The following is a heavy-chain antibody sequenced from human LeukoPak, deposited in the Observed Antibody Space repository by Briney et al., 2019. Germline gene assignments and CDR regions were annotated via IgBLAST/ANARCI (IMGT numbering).Heavy chain of an antibody. J-gene: IGHJ5*02. D-gene: IGHD2-8*01. V-gene: IGHV3-11*01. Sequence: GGSLRLSCAASGFTFSDYYMSWIRQAPGKGLEWVSYISSSGSTIYYADSVKGRFTISRHNSKNTLYLQMNSLRAEDTAVYYCARVQRGCTNGVCYTGWFDPWGQGTLVTVSS. CDR3: ARVQRGCTNGVCYTGWFDP. CDR2: ISSSGSTI. CDR1: GFTFSDYY.